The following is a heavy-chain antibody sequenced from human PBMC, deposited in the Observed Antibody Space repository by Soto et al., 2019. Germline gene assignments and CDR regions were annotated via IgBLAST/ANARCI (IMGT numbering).Heavy chain of an antibody. CDR1: GFTFSSYA. J-gene: IGHJ4*02. CDR2: ISYDGSNK. CDR3: ARDYYDSSGCLGY. D-gene: IGHD3-22*01. V-gene: IGHV3-30-3*01. Sequence: QVQLVESGGGVVQPVRSLRLSCAASGFTFSSYAMHWVRQAPGKGLEWVAVISYDGSNKYYADSVKGRFTISRDNSKNTLYLQMNSLRAEDTAVYYCARDYYDSSGCLGYWGQGTLVTVSS.